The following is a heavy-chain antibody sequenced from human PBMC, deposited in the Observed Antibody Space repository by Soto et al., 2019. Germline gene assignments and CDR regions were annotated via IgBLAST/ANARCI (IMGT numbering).Heavy chain of an antibody. Sequence: PGGSLRLSCAASGFTFSSYAMSWVRQAPGKGLEWVSAISGSGGSTYYADSVKGRFTISRDNSKNTLYLQMNSLRAEDTAVYYCAKALGYSSSWTPWTNYGMDVWGQGTTVTVSS. CDR3: AKALGYSSSWTPWTNYGMDV. D-gene: IGHD6-13*01. V-gene: IGHV3-23*01. J-gene: IGHJ6*02. CDR1: GFTFSSYA. CDR2: ISGSGGST.